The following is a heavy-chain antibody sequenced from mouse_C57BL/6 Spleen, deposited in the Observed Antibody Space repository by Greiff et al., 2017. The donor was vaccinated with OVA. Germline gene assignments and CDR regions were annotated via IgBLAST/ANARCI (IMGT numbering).Heavy chain of an antibody. CDR2: INPSIGGP. CDR1: GYSFTGYY. V-gene: IGHV1-42*01. Sequence: VQLQQSGPELVKPGASVKLSCKASGYSFTGYYMNWVKQRPEKSLEWIGVINPSIGGPTYTQKFKAKATLTVDKSSSTAYRQLKSLTSEDSAVDYCTRGGYYAMDYWGQGTSVTVSS. CDR3: TRGGYYAMDY. J-gene: IGHJ4*01.